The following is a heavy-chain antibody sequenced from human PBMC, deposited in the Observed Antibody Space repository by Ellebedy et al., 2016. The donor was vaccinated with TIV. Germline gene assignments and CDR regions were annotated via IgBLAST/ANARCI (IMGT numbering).Heavy chain of an antibody. Sequence: AASVKVSCKASGGTFSSYAISWVRQAPGQGLEWMGIINPSGGSTSYAQKLQGRDIMTRDTSTSTVYMELSSLRSEDTAVYYCARASRLPHNWFDPWGQGTLVTVSS. CDR1: GGTFSSYA. CDR2: INPSGGST. D-gene: IGHD2-2*01. V-gene: IGHV1-46*04. CDR3: ARASRLPHNWFDP. J-gene: IGHJ5*02.